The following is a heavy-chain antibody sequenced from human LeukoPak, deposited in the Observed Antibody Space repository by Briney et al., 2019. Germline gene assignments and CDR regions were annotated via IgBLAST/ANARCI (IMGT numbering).Heavy chain of an antibody. D-gene: IGHD4/OR15-4a*01. CDR3: ARGLAMVDY. CDR2: INHSGST. V-gene: IGHV4-34*01. Sequence: SETLSLTCAAYGGSFSGYYWSWIRQPPGKGLEWIGEINHSGSTNYNPSLKSRVTISVDTSKNQFSLKLSSVTAADTAVYYCARGLAMVDYWGQGTLVTVSS. J-gene: IGHJ4*02. CDR1: GGSFSGYY.